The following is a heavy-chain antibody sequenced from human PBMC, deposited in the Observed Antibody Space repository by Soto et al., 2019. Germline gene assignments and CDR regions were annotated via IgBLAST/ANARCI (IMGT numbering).Heavy chain of an antibody. CDR3: ARDPPLSVLVVVVTDDF. J-gene: IGHJ4*02. Sequence: EVQLVESGGGLVKPGGSLRLSCAASGFTFTNNNMNWVRQAPGKGLEWVSSISSSSSFRNYADSVKGRFSISRDNDKKLVYLQMDSLRAEDTAVYYCARDPPLSVLVVVVTDDFWGQGTLVTVSS. CDR2: ISSSSSFR. CDR1: GFTFTNNN. D-gene: IGHD2-21*02. V-gene: IGHV3-21*02.